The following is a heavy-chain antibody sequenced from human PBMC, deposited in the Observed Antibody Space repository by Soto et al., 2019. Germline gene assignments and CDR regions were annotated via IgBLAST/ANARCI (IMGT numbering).Heavy chain of an antibody. Sequence: GASVKVSCKASGYTFSAYYIHWVRQAPGQGLEWMGWINPHNVGGTNYAQKFQGRVTMTRDTSISTAYMELSRLRSDDTAVYYCARDLVDTAIGPYYYYYYGMDVWGQGTTVTVSS. CDR3: ARDLVDTAIGPYYYYYYGMDV. V-gene: IGHV1-2*02. CDR2: INPHNVGGT. CDR1: GYTFSAYY. D-gene: IGHD5-18*01. J-gene: IGHJ6*02.